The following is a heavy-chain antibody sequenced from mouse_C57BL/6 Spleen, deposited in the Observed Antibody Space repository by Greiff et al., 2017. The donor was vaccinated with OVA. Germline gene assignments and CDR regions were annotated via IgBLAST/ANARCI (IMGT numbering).Heavy chain of an antibody. Sequence: EVQVVESGGDLVKPGGSLKLSCAASGFTFSSCGMSWVRQTPDKRLEWVATISSGGSYTYYPDSVKGRFTISRDNAKNTLYLQMSSLKSEDTAMYYCARHRTTVVATDFDYWGQGTTLTVSS. V-gene: IGHV5-6*01. CDR3: ARHRTTVVATDFDY. J-gene: IGHJ2*01. D-gene: IGHD1-1*01. CDR1: GFTFSSCG. CDR2: ISSGGSYT.